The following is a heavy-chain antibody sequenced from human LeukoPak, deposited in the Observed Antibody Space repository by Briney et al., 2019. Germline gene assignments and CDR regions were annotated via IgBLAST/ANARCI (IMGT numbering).Heavy chain of an antibody. Sequence: PGGSLRLSCAASGFTFSSYAMSWIRQPPGKGLEWIGYIYYSGSTNYNPSLKSRVTISVDTSKNQFSLKLSSVTAADTAVYYCARDQPHYCSGGSCYFLGMDVWGQGTTVTVSS. V-gene: IGHV4-59*01. D-gene: IGHD2-15*01. CDR3: ARDQPHYCSGGSCYFLGMDV. J-gene: IGHJ6*02. CDR1: GFTFSSYA. CDR2: IYYSGST.